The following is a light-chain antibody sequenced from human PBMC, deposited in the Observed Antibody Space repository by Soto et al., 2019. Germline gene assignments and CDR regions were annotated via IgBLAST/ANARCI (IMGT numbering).Light chain of an antibody. CDR2: EVR. CDR1: TNDIGGYAY. V-gene: IGLV2-14*01. CDR3: SSYTSTGTLIV. Sequence: QSALTQDPSASGSPGQSVTISCTGTTNDIGGYAYVSWYQQHPGKAPKLIIFEVRFRPSGVSNRFSGSKSGDTASLTISKLLPEDEADYYCSSYTSTGTLIVFGGGTKLTVL. J-gene: IGLJ2*01.